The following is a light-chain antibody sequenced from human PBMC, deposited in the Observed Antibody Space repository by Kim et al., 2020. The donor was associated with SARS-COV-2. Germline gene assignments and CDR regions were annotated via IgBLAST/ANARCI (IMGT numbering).Light chain of an antibody. V-gene: IGKV1-5*03. CDR2: KTS. J-gene: IGKJ2*01. CDR1: ESISTW. CDR3: QQYGA. Sequence: PPPLSASVGDRVTITCRASESISTWLAWYQQKPGKVPRLLIYKTSRLESGVPSRFSGSGSGTEFTLTINSLQTDDLATYYCQQYGAFGQGTKLEI.